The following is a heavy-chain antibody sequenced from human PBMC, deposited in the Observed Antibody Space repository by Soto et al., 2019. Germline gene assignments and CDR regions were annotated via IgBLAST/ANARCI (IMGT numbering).Heavy chain of an antibody. CDR3: ARAEAARPNY. J-gene: IGHJ4*02. D-gene: IGHD6-6*01. V-gene: IGHV1-2*02. Sequence: SMQGSCQSSGSTIPGYYIRWVRQDPGQGLEWMGWINPNSGGTNYAQKFQGRVTMTRDTSISTAYMELSRLRSDDTAVYYCARAEAARPNYWGQGNLVTGCS. CDR1: GSTIPGYY. CDR2: INPNSGGT.